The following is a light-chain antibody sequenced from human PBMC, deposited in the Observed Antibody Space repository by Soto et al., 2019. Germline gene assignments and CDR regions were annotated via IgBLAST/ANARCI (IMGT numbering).Light chain of an antibody. J-gene: IGLJ1*01. CDR3: CSYAGSNYV. CDR1: SSDVGGYNY. CDR2: DVS. V-gene: IGLV2-11*01. Sequence: QSALTQPRSVSGSPGQSVTISCTGTSSDVGGYNYVSWYQQHPGKAPKLMIYDVSKRPSGVPDRFSGSKSGNTASLTISGLQAEDEDDYYRCSYAGSNYVFGTGTKLTVL.